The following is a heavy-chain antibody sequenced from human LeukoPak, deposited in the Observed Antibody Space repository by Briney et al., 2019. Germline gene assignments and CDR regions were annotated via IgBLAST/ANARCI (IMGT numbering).Heavy chain of an antibody. D-gene: IGHD3-10*01. V-gene: IGHV4-59*08. CDR3: ARQQYYYGSGSYSHAFDI. Sequence: KTSETLSLTCTVSGGSISTYYWTWIRQPPGKGLEWIGYIYYTGSTNYNPSLKSRVTISVDTSENQFSLKLSSVTAADTAVYYCARQQYYYGSGSYSHAFDIWGQGTMVTVSS. CDR2: IYYTGST. CDR1: GGSISTYY. J-gene: IGHJ3*02.